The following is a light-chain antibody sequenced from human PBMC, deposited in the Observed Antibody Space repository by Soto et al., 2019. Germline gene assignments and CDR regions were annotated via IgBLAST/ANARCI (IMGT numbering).Light chain of an antibody. Sequence: DIQMTQSPSTLSGSVGDRVTITCRASQTISSWFAWYKQKPGKAPKLLIYKASTLKSGVPSRFSGSGSGTEFTLTISSLQPDDFATYYCQHYNSYSEAFGQGTKVDIK. CDR2: KAS. J-gene: IGKJ1*01. CDR1: QTISSW. V-gene: IGKV1-5*03. CDR3: QHYNSYSEA.